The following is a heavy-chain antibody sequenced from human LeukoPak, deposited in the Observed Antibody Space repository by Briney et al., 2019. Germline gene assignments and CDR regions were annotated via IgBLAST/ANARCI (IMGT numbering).Heavy chain of an antibody. D-gene: IGHD4-17*01. J-gene: IGHJ3*02. CDR3: AKDYLTTTVTLDAFDI. CDR2: IRYDGSNK. Sequence: PGGSLRLSCAASGFTFSSYGMHWVRQAPGKGLEWVAFIRYDGSNKYYADFVKGRFTISRDNSKNTLYLQMNSLRAEDTAVYYCAKDYLTTTVTLDAFDIWGQGTMVTVSS. CDR1: GFTFSSYG. V-gene: IGHV3-30*02.